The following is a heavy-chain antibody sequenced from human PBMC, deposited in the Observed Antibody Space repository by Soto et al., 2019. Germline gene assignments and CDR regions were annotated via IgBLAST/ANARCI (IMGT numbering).Heavy chain of an antibody. J-gene: IGHJ4*02. Sequence: QVQLVESGGGVVQPGRSLRLSCAASGFTFSSYGMHWVRQAPGKGLEWVAVIWYDGSNKYYADSVKGRFTISRDNSKNTLYLQMNSLRAEDTAVYYCARDPTVTSYFDYWGQGTLVTVSS. D-gene: IGHD4-17*01. V-gene: IGHV3-33*01. CDR1: GFTFSSYG. CDR3: ARDPTVTSYFDY. CDR2: IWYDGSNK.